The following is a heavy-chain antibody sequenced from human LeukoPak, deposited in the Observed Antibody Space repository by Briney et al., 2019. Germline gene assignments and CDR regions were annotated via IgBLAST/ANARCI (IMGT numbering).Heavy chain of an antibody. CDR1: GFTFSSYW. CDR2: INSDGSST. Sequence: GGSLGLSCAASGFTFSSYWMHWVRHAPGKGLVWVSRINSDGSSTSYADSVKGRFTISRDNSKNTLYVQMNSLRAEDTAVYYCAKGGGQQLATSYFDYWGQGTLVTVSS. CDR3: AKGGGQQLATSYFDY. V-gene: IGHV3-74*01. D-gene: IGHD6-13*01. J-gene: IGHJ4*02.